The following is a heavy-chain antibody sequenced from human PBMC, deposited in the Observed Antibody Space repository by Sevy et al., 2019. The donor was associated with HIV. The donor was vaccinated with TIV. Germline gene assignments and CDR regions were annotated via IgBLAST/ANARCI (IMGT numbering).Heavy chain of an antibody. CDR1: GGSISSSSYY. V-gene: IGHV4-39*01. CDR3: AAIAVDGTRDKLDYYYYYGMDV. Sequence: SETLSLTCTVSGGSISSSSYYWGWIRQPPGKGLEWIGSIYYSGSTYYNPSLRSRVTISVDTSKNQFSLKLSSVTAADTAVYYCAAIAVDGTRDKLDYYYYYGMDVWGQGTTVTVSS. D-gene: IGHD6-19*01. J-gene: IGHJ6*02. CDR2: IYYSGST.